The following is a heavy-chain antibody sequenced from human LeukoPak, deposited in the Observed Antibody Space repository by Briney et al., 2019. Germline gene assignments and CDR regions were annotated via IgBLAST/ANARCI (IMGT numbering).Heavy chain of an antibody. V-gene: IGHV3-48*03. J-gene: IGHJ4*02. CDR1: GFMFRSFE. CDR2: ISSGAITM. Sequence: PGGSLRLSCAASGFMFRSFEMYWVRQAPGKGLEWIAYISSGAITMCYADSVKGRFTISRDDAKNSLFLQMNSLRAEDTAVYYCALWAGASDFDYWGQGALVTVSS. CDR3: ALWAGASDFDY. D-gene: IGHD6-25*01.